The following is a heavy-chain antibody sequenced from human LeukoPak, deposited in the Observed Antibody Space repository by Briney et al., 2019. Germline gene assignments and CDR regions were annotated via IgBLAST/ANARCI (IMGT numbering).Heavy chain of an antibody. J-gene: IGHJ6*03. Sequence: SETLSLTCTDPGGSISSYYWSWIRQPPGKGLEWIGYIYYSGSTNYNPSLKSRVTISVDTSKNQFSPKLSSLTAADTAVYYCARRYCSSTSCPPDYYYMDVWGKGTTVTVSS. CDR1: GGSISSYY. D-gene: IGHD2-2*01. CDR2: IYYSGST. CDR3: ARRYCSSTSCPPDYYYMDV. V-gene: IGHV4-59*08.